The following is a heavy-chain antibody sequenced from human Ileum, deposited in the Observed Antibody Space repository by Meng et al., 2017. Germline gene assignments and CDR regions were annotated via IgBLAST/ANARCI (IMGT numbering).Heavy chain of an antibody. J-gene: IGHJ4*02. CDR1: GVSISSAIW. CDR2: IFQSGST. D-gene: IGHD1-14*01. V-gene: IGHV4-4*02. CDR3: AKAAAYNLDI. Sequence: HRKASGPGRGTPSGTLSLTCAVSGVSISSAIWWGWVRQPPGKGLEWIGEIFQSGSTNYNPSLKSRVSISVDKSKNHLSLSLSSVTAADTAVYYCAKAAAYNLDIWGQGALVTVSS.